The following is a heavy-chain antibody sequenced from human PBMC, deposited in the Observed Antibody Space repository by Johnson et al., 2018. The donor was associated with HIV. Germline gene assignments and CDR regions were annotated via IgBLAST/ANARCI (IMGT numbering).Heavy chain of an antibody. CDR2: IHNDGSST. J-gene: IGHJ3*01. CDR1: GFTFSSYW. CDR3: AREISRYYYDYAAFDL. Sequence: VQLVESGGGLVQPGGSLRLSCAASGFTFSSYWMHWVRQAPGKGLVWVSRIHNDGSSTYYADSVKGRFTISRDNSRSTVYLHMINLRADDTALYYCAREISRYYYDYAAFDLWGQGTTVTVSS. D-gene: IGHD3-22*01. V-gene: IGHV3-74*01.